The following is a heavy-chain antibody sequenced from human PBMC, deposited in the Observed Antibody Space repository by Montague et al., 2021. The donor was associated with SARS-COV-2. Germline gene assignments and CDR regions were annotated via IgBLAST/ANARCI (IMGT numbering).Heavy chain of an antibody. J-gene: IGHJ6*02. Sequence: SETLSLTCTVFGGSFSEYYWTWIRQSPGKGLEWIGEFNYTGSTNYNPSLKSRVTISVDTSKKHFSLKLTSMTAADTAIYYCARGLLRYLFDWGQGTTVTVSS. CDR2: FNYTGST. CDR3: ARGLLRYLFD. V-gene: IGHV4-34*01. D-gene: IGHD3-9*01. CDR1: GGSFSEYY.